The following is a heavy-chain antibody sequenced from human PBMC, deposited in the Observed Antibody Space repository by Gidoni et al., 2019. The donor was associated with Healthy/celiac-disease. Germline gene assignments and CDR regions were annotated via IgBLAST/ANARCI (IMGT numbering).Heavy chain of an antibody. CDR1: GFTCSSYA. J-gene: IGHJ4*02. V-gene: IGHV3-23*01. CDR2: IRGSGGST. D-gene: IGHD6-6*01. CDR3: AKGGLAAPRRFDY. Sequence: EVQLLESGGGLVQPGGSLRLSCEAAGFTCSSYAMSCVRQAPGKWLGWVSAIRGSGGSTYYADSVTGRFTISRDNSKNTLYLQMNSLRAEDTAVYYCAKGGLAAPRRFDYWGQGTLVTVSS.